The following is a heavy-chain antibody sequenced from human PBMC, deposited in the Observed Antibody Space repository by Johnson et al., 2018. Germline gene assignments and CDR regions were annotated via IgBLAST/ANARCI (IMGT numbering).Heavy chain of an antibody. V-gene: IGHV3-30*03. Sequence: QVQLVESGGGLVQPGRSLRLSCAASGFTFSSYGMHWVRQAPGKGLEWVAVISYDGSNKYYADSVKGRFTISRDNSKNTLYLQMNSLRGEATVVCYCARAEGSPHYGMDVWGQGTTVTVSS. CDR1: GFTFSSYG. D-gene: IGHD6-13*01. J-gene: IGHJ6*02. CDR2: ISYDGSNK. CDR3: ARAEGSPHYGMDV.